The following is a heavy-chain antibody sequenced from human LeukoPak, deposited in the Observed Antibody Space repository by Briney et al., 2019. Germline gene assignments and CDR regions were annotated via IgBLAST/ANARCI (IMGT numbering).Heavy chain of an antibody. D-gene: IGHD3-22*01. J-gene: IGHJ4*02. CDR1: GGSFSGYY. CDR3: ASNAYYYDSILDY. CDR2: INHSGST. Sequence: PSETLSLTCAVYGGSFSGYYWSWIRQPPGKGLEWIGEINHSGSTNYNPSLKSRVTISVDTSKNQFSLKLSSVTAADTAVYYCASNAYYYDSILDYGGQGTLVTVSS. V-gene: IGHV4-34*01.